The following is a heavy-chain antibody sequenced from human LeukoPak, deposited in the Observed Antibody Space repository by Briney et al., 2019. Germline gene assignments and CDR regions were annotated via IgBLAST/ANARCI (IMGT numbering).Heavy chain of an antibody. D-gene: IGHD3-10*01. CDR3: AKSLGANYFDY. CDR1: GFTFNSYA. J-gene: IGHJ4*02. V-gene: IGHV3-23*01. Sequence: PTGGSLRLSCAASGFTFNSYAMYWVRQAPGKGLEWVSGIFGSGGSAHYADSVKGRFTISRDNSKNTVYLQMNSLRAEDTAVYYCAKSLGANYFDYWGQGTLVTVSS. CDR2: IFGSGGSA.